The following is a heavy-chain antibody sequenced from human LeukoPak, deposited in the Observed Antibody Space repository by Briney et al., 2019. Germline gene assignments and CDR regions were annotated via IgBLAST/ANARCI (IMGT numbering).Heavy chain of an antibody. CDR2: IIPIFGTA. V-gene: IGHV1-69*05. D-gene: IGHD2-2*03. Sequence: SVKVSCKASGGTFSSYAISWVRQAPGQGLEWMGGIIPIFGTANYAQKSQGRVTITTDESTSTAYMELSSLRSEDTAVYYCASGWRLYYYYYMDVWGKGTAVTVSS. CDR1: GGTFSSYA. J-gene: IGHJ6*03. CDR3: ASGWRLYYYYYMDV.